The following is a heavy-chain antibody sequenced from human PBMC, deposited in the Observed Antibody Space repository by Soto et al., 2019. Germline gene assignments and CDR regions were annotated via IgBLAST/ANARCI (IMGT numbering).Heavy chain of an antibody. CDR1: GGSFSGYY. J-gene: IGHJ6*03. CDR3: ARGLSCSSTSCLSGYMDV. D-gene: IGHD2-2*01. V-gene: IGHV4-34*01. Sequence: QVQLQQWGAGLLKPSETLSLTCAVYGGSFSGYYWSWIRQPPGKGLEWIGEINHSGSTNYNPSLNSRVTISVDTSKNQFSLKLSSVPAADTAVYYCARGLSCSSTSCLSGYMDVWGKGTTVTVSS. CDR2: INHSGST.